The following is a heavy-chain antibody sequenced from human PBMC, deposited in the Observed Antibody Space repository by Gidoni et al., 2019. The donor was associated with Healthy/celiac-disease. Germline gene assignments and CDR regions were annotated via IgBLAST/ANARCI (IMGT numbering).Heavy chain of an antibody. V-gene: IGHV1-2*02. D-gene: IGHD3-16*02. CDR2: INPNSGGT. CDR1: GYTFTGYY. CDR3: ARARGRYDYIWGSYRGPKDY. Sequence: QVQLVQSGAEVKKPGASVKVSCKASGYTFTGYYMHWVRQAPGQGLEWMGWINPNSGGTNYAQKFQGRVTMTRDTSISTAYMELSRLRSDDTAVYYCARARGRYDYIWGSYRGPKDYWGQGTLVTVSS. J-gene: IGHJ4*02.